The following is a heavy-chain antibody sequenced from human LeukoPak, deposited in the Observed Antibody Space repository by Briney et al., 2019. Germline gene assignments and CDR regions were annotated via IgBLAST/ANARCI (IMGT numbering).Heavy chain of an antibody. CDR2: ISSSSSYI. CDR1: GFTFSSYS. Sequence: GGPLRLSCAASGFTFSSYSMNWVRQAPGKGLEWVSSISSSSSYIYYADSVKGRFTISRDNAKNSLYLQMNSLRAEDTAVYYCARDLYDSRGYYYYGMDVWGQGTTVTVSS. D-gene: IGHD3-22*01. V-gene: IGHV3-21*01. J-gene: IGHJ6*02. CDR3: ARDLYDSRGYYYYGMDV.